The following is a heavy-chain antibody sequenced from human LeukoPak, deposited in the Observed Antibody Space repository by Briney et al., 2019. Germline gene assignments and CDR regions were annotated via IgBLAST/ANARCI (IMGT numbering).Heavy chain of an antibody. D-gene: IGHD6-13*01. V-gene: IGHV4-59*08. J-gene: IGHJ4*02. CDR1: GGSISNYY. CDR2: IYYTGST. Sequence: SETLPLTCTVSGGSISNYYWSWIRQPPGKGLEWIGYIYYTGSTNYNPSLKSRVSISVDTSKNQFSLKLTSVTAADTAVYYCARRASSSWQFDYWGQGTLVTVSS. CDR3: ARRASSSWQFDY.